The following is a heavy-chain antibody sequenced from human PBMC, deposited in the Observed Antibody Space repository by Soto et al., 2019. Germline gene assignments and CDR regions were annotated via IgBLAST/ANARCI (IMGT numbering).Heavy chain of an antibody. V-gene: IGHV4-34*01. Sequence: SETLSLTCAVYGGSFSGYYWSWMRQPPGKGLEWIGEINHSGSTNYNPSLKSRVTISVDTSKNQFSLKLSSVTAADTAVYYCASGRFDCSGGSCLDYYFDYWGQGTLVTVSS. CDR1: GGSFSGYY. CDR2: INHSGST. D-gene: IGHD2-15*01. J-gene: IGHJ4*02. CDR3: ASGRFDCSGGSCLDYYFDY.